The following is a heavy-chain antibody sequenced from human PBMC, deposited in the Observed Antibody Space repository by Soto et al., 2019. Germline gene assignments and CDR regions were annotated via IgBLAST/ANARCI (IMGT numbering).Heavy chain of an antibody. CDR1: GFTFGDYA. CDR3: AKEANEPKCCSGGSCDPGGFDD. D-gene: IGHD2-15*01. Sequence: SVGPPRLSCTASGFTFGDYAMSWVRQAPGKGLEWVGFIRSKAYGGSNKYYADSVKGRFTISRDNSKNTLSLQMNSLRAEDTAVYYLAKEANEPKCCSGGSCDPGGFDDWGQGTLVTV. CDR2: IRSKAYGGSNK. V-gene: IGHV3-30*02. J-gene: IGHJ4*02.